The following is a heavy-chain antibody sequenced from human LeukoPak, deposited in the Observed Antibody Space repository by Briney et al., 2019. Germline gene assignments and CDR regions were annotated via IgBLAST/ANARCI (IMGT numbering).Heavy chain of an antibody. CDR2: ISGSGGST. J-gene: IGHJ4*02. CDR3: ANDYYDSSNYFDY. CDR1: GFTFSSYA. D-gene: IGHD3-22*01. V-gene: IGHV3-23*01. Sequence: GGSLRLSCAASGFTFSSYAMSWVRQAPGKGLEWVSAISGSGGSTYYADSVKGRFTISRDNSKNTLYLQMNSLRAEDTAVYYCANDYYDSSNYFDYWGQGTLVTVSS.